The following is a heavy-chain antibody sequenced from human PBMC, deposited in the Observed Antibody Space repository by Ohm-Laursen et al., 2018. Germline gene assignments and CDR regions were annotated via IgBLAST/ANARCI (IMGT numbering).Heavy chain of an antibody. J-gene: IGHJ4*02. CDR1: GGSISSTSYY. CDR3: ARVSRRDGYNPLDY. Sequence: SQTLSLTCTVSGGSISSTSYYWTWIRQPPGKGLEWIGHIYYSGSTNYNPSLKSRVTISVDTSKNQFSLKLSSVTAADTAVYYCARVSRRDGYNPLDYWGQGTLVTVSS. CDR2: IYYSGST. V-gene: IGHV4-61*01. D-gene: IGHD5-24*01.